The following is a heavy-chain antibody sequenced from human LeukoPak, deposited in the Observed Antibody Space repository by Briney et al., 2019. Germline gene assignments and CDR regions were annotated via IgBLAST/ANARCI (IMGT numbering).Heavy chain of an antibody. J-gene: IGHJ4*02. Sequence: ASVKVSCKASGYTFTSYDINWVRQATGQGLEWMGWMNPNSGNTGYAQKFQGRVTMTRNTSISTAYMELSSLRSEDTAVYYCARLFRPEVGQWLGFDYWGQGTLVTVSS. D-gene: IGHD6-19*01. CDR1: GYTFTSYD. V-gene: IGHV1-8*01. CDR3: ARLFRPEVGQWLGFDY. CDR2: MNPNSGNT.